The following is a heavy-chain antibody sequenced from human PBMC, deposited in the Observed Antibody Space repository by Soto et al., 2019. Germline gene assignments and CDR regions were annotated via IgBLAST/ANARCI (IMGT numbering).Heavy chain of an antibody. Sequence: QVQLVQSGAEVKKPGASVKVSCKASGYTFTSYAMHWVRQAPGQRLEWMGWINAGNGNTKYSQKFQGRVTITRDTAASTAYMARSSLRSEDTAVYYCASGYDFWSGGAYMDVWGKGTTVTVSS. CDR3: ASGYDFWSGGAYMDV. V-gene: IGHV1-3*01. CDR2: INAGNGNT. CDR1: GYTFTSYA. D-gene: IGHD3-3*01. J-gene: IGHJ6*03.